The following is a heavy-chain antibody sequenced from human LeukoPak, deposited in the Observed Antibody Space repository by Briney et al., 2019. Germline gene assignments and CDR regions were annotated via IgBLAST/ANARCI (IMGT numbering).Heavy chain of an antibody. Sequence: PGGSLRLSCAASGFTFSTYGMSWIRQPPGKGLEWIGEINHSGSTKYNPSLESRVSISLDTSKNHFSLRLSSVTAADTAVYYCARRVAFDIWGQGTMVTVSS. CDR3: ARRVAFDI. J-gene: IGHJ3*02. CDR2: INHSGST. CDR1: GFTFSTYG. V-gene: IGHV4-34*01.